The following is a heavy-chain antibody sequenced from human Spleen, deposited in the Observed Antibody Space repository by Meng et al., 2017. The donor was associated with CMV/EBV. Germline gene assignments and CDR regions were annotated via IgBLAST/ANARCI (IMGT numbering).Heavy chain of an antibody. D-gene: IGHD2-2*01. Sequence: SVKVSCKASGGTFSSYAISWVRQAPGQGLEWMGGIIPIFGTANYAQKFQGRVTITTDESTSTAYMELSSLRSEDTAAYYCARGDVVVPAAPTSSYYYGMDVWGQGTTVTVSS. V-gene: IGHV1-69*05. CDR2: IIPIFGTA. J-gene: IGHJ6*02. CDR3: ARGDVVVPAAPTSSYYYGMDV. CDR1: GGTFSSYA.